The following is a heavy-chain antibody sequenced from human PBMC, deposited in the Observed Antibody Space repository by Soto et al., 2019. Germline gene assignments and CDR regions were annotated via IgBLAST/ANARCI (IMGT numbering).Heavy chain of an antibody. CDR1: GGSFSGYY. D-gene: IGHD6-13*01. J-gene: IGHJ4*02. CDR3: ASSRQLAAALDY. Sequence: SETLSLTCAVYGGSFSGYYWSWIRQPPGKGLEWIGEINHSGSTNYNPSLKSRVTISVDTSKNQFSLKLSSVTASDTAVYYCASSRQLAAALDYWGQGTLVT. CDR2: INHSGST. V-gene: IGHV4-34*01.